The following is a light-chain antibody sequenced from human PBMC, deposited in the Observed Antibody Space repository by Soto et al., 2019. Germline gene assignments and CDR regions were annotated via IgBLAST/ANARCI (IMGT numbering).Light chain of an antibody. CDR1: QGIRND. CDR2: GAS. CDR3: LHDYNYPYT. J-gene: IGKJ2*01. V-gene: IGKV1-6*01. Sequence: ALPMTQFPSSLSASVGDRVTITCRASQGIRNDLGWYQQKSGKAPKLLIFGASTLQSGVPSRFSGSGSGTDFTLTISSLQPKDFATYYCLHDYNYPYTFGQGTKVEIK.